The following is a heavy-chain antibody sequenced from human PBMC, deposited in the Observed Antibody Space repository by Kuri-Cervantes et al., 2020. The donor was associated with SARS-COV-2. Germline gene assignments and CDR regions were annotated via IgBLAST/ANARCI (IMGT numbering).Heavy chain of an antibody. D-gene: IGHD1-1*01. Sequence: ASVKVSCKVSGYTLSELSIHWVRQPPGQGLEWMGGYHPDDGETFYAQKFQGRVTMTEDTSTDTAYMELSSLGSEDTAVYYCVTDLTANNLDPDALDAWGQGTMVTVSS. V-gene: IGHV1-24*01. CDR3: VTDLTANNLDPDALDA. CDR1: GYTLSELS. J-gene: IGHJ3*01. CDR2: YHPDDGET.